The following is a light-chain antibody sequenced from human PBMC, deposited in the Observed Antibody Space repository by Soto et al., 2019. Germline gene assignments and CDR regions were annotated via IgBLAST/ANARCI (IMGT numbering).Light chain of an antibody. CDR3: ATWDDSLNGPV. V-gene: IGLV1-44*01. J-gene: IGLJ2*01. CDR1: SSNIGSNT. Sequence: QSVLTQPPSASGTPGQRVTISCSGGSSNIGSNTVSWYQQLPGTAPKLVMYVNNQRSSGVPDRCSGSKSGTSASLAISGLQSEDEADYYCATWDDSLNGPVFGGGTKLTVL. CDR2: VNN.